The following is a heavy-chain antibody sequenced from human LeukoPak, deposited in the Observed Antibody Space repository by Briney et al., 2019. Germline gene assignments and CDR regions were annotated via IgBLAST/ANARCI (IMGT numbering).Heavy chain of an antibody. Sequence: ASVNVSYKASGYTFTGYYMHWVRQAPGQALEWMGWINPNSGGTNYAQKFQRRVTMTRGTSISTAYMELSRLRSDDTAVYYCARPPTKVGPHPFDYWGQGTLVTVSS. J-gene: IGHJ4*02. D-gene: IGHD1-26*01. CDR1: GYTFTGYY. CDR2: INPNSGGT. V-gene: IGHV1-2*02. CDR3: ARPPTKVGPHPFDY.